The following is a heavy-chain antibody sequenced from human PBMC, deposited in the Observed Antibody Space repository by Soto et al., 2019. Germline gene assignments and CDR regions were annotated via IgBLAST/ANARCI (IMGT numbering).Heavy chain of an antibody. V-gene: IGHV3-30-3*01. CDR3: ARDITRFGELLYY. J-gene: IGHJ4*02. Sequence: QVQLVESGGGVVQPGRSLRLSCAASGFTFSSYSMHWVRQAPGKGLEWVAVISYDGSNKYYADSVKGRFTISRDNSKNTLYLQMNSLRAEDTPVYYCARDITRFGELLYYWGQGTLVTVSS. CDR2: ISYDGSNK. D-gene: IGHD3-10*01. CDR1: GFTFSSYS.